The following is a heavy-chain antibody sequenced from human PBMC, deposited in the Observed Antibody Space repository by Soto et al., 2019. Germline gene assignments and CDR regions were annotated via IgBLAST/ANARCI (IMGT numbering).Heavy chain of an antibody. D-gene: IGHD4-17*01. CDR3: ARVGLMTTVTMFGPMGYDGFDL. CDR2: ISGSSTII. J-gene: IGHJ3*01. Sequence: EVQLVESGGGLVQPGGSLRLSCAASGFTFSTYSINWVSQAPGKGLEWVSYISGSSTIIYYADSVKGRFTISRDNANNSVDRKMKILRGDETAVYYCARVGLMTTVTMFGPMGYDGFDLWGQGTMVTVS. V-gene: IGHV3-48*01. CDR1: GFTFSTYS.